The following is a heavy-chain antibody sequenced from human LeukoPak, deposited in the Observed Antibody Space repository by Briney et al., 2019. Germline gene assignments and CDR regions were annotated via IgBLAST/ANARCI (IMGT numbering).Heavy chain of an antibody. CDR2: INQDGSAT. Sequence: PGGSLRLSCAASGFTFSTYWMSWVRQAPGKGLEWVANINQDGSATFYMGSVKGRFTIARDNAKNSLFLQMNSLRAEDTAVYHCARTTWGEGAMQWYFDYWGQGTLVTVSS. D-gene: IGHD2-2*01. CDR3: ARTTWGEGAMQWYFDY. V-gene: IGHV3-7*01. J-gene: IGHJ4*02. CDR1: GFTFSTYW.